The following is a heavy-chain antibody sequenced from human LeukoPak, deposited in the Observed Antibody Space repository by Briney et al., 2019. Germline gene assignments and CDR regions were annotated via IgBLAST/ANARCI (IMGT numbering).Heavy chain of an antibody. CDR3: ARKTRYCSTGRCNWDA. CDR1: GGSFSGYY. Sequence: SETLSLTCAVYGGSFSGYYWSWIRQPPGKGLEWIGEINHSGSTNYNPSLKSRVTISVDTSKNQFSLKLSSVTAADTAMYYCARKTRYCSTGRCNWDAWGQGILVTASS. V-gene: IGHV4-34*01. D-gene: IGHD2-15*01. CDR2: INHSGST. J-gene: IGHJ5*02.